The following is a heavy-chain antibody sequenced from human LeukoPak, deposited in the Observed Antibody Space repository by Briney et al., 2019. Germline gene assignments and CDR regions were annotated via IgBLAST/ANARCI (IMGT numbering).Heavy chain of an antibody. CDR2: INPNSGGT. V-gene: IGHV1-2*02. J-gene: IGHJ6*03. CDR1: GYTFTGYF. CDR3: ARGGLQTWYYYMDV. Sequence: ASVKVSCKASGYTFTGYFMHWVRQAPGQGLEWMGWINPNSGGTNYAQKFQDRVTMTRDTSISTAYMELSRLRSDDTAVYYCARGGLQTWYYYMDVWGKGTAVTISS.